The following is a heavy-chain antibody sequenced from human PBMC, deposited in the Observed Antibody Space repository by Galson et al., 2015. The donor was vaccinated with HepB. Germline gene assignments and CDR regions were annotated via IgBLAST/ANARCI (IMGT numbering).Heavy chain of an antibody. Sequence: SLRLSCAASGFTFSSYGMHWVRQAPGKRLEWVAVIWYDGSNKYYADSVKGRFTISRDNSKNTLYLQMNSLRAEDTAVYYCARGQYTSSWYGGNQEYGMDVWGHGTTVTVSS. V-gene: IGHV3-33*01. CDR3: ARGQYTSSWYGGNQEYGMDV. CDR2: IWYDGSNK. CDR1: GFTFSSYG. J-gene: IGHJ6*02. D-gene: IGHD6-13*01.